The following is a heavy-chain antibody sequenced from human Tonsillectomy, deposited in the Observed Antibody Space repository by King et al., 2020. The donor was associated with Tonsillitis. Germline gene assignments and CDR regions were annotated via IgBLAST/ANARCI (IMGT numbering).Heavy chain of an antibody. Sequence: VQLPQWGARLLKPSETLSLTCAVYGGSFSVYYWTWIRQPPGKGLEWIGEINHSGSTKYSPSLESRVTISVDTSKRQFSLELSSVTAADTAVYYCATIAPGDCFDSWVQGTLVTVSS. CDR3: ATIAPGDCFDS. CDR2: INHSGST. CDR1: GGSFSVYY. V-gene: IGHV4-34*01. J-gene: IGHJ4*02. D-gene: IGHD2-21*01.